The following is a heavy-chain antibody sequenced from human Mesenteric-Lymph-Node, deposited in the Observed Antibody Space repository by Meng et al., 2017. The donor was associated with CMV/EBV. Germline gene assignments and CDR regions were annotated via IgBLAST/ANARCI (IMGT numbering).Heavy chain of an antibody. V-gene: IGHV1-2*02. CDR3: ARDHFGSYLN. J-gene: IGHJ4*02. D-gene: IGHD3-3*01. Sequence: ASVKVSCKASGYTFTGYYMHWVRQAPGQGLEWMGRMSVKRGDTYYAQKFQDRVTMTRDTSITTAYMEMNSLSADDTAMYYCARDHFGSYLNWGQGTLVTVSS. CDR2: MSVKRGDT. CDR1: GYTFTGYY.